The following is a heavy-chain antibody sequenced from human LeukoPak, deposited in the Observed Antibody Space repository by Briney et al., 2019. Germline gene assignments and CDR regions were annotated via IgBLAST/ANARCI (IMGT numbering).Heavy chain of an antibody. Sequence: SETLSLTCTVSGGSISSSSYYWGWIRQPPGKGLEWIGSIYYSGSTYYNPSLKSRVTISVDTSKNQFSLKLSSVTAADTAVYYCATPTPMIVVDTDAFDIWGQGTMVTVSS. CDR3: ATPTPMIVVDTDAFDI. CDR1: GGSISSSSYY. D-gene: IGHD3-22*01. CDR2: IYYSGST. V-gene: IGHV4-39*01. J-gene: IGHJ3*02.